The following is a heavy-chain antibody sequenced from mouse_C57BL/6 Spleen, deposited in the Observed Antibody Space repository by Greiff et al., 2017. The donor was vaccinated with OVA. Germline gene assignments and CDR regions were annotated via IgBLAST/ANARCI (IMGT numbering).Heavy chain of an antibody. Sequence: EVQRVESGGGLVQPKGSLKLSCAASGFTFNTYAMHWVRQAPGQGLEWVARISSKSSNYATYYADSVKDRFTISRDDSQSMLYLQMNNLKTEDTAMYYCGRDGYLDYWGQGTTLTVSS. CDR2: ISSKSSNYAT. CDR1: GFTFNTYA. CDR3: GRDGYLDY. J-gene: IGHJ2*01. V-gene: IGHV10-3*01.